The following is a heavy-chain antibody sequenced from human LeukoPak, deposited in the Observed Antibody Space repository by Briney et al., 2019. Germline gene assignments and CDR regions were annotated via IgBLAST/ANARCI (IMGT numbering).Heavy chain of an antibody. CDR1: GDSISSSNSY. CDR3: ARVRGTIIVFSRAPHYFDY. D-gene: IGHD3-10*01. J-gene: IGHJ4*02. Sequence: SSETLSLTCTVSGDSISSSNSYWGWIRQPPGKGLEWIGSIYYSGNTYYNASLKSRVSISVDTSKNQFSLKVNSVTAADTAVYYCARVRGTIIVFSRAPHYFDYWGQGTLVTVSS. CDR2: IYYSGNT. V-gene: IGHV4-39*01.